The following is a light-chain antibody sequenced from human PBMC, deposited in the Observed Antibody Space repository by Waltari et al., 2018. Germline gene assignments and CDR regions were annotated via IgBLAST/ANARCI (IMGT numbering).Light chain of an antibody. Sequence: IKMTQSPSSLSASVGARVTITCRASQTINKILTWYQQKQGKAPRLLIYAASHFQCGVPSRFSGSGFSTDVILTISGLQPEDFATYYCQQRDTSPWTFGQGTKVEIK. CDR3: QQRDTSPWT. V-gene: IGKV1-39*01. J-gene: IGKJ1*01. CDR2: AAS. CDR1: QTINKI.